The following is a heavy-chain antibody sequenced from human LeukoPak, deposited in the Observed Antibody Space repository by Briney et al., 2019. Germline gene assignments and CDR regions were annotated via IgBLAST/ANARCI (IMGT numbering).Heavy chain of an antibody. CDR2: ISSSSSYI. Sequence: GGSLRLSCAASGFTFSSYSMNWVRQAPGKGLEWVSSISSSSSYIYYADSVKGRFTISRDNAKNSLYLQMNSLRSEDTAVYFCARAGDYYDSTPYWGQGTLVTVSS. J-gene: IGHJ4*02. D-gene: IGHD3-22*01. CDR1: GFTFSSYS. CDR3: ARAGDYYDSTPY. V-gene: IGHV3-21*04.